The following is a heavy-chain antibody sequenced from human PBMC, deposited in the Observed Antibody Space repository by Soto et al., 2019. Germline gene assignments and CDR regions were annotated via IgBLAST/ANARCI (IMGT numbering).Heavy chain of an antibody. D-gene: IGHD1-1*01. CDR2: IKPRSGET. CDR1: GYNFNDYF. V-gene: IGHV1-2*02. Sequence: QVHLVQSGDEVGEPGASVKVSCKASGYNFNDYFMHWVRQAPGQGLEWMGWIKPRSGETKYEQKFHGRVTLTSDMSISTAYMVVTLVTSDDTAVYFCAAETGADTFDYWGQGTLVIVST. J-gene: IGHJ4*02. CDR3: AAETGADTFDY.